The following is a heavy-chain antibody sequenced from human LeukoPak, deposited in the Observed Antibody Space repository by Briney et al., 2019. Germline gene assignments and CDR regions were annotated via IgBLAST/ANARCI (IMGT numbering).Heavy chain of an antibody. D-gene: IGHD2-15*01. J-gene: IGHJ5*02. V-gene: IGHV1-18*01. Sequence: ASVKVSCKASGYTFTSHGISWVRQAPGQGLEWMGWISAYNGNTNYAQKLQGRVTMTTDTSTSTAYMELRSLRSDDTAVYYCARDRERGLVVVAATPYWFDPWGQGTLVTVSS. CDR1: GYTFTSHG. CDR2: ISAYNGNT. CDR3: ARDRERGLVVVAATPYWFDP.